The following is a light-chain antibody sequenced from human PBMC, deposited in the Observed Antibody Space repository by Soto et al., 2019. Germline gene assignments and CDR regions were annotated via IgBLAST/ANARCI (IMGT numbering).Light chain of an antibody. V-gene: IGLV2-14*03. J-gene: IGLJ2*01. CDR2: DVN. CDR3: SSYTDSSTVI. CDR1: SSDIGTYHY. Sequence: QSALTQPASVSGSPGQLITISCTGTSSDIGTYHYVSWYQQYPGKAPKLIIFDVNSRPSGVSERFLGSKSGNTASLDVSGLQAEDEADYYCSSYTDSSTVIFGGGTKLTVL.